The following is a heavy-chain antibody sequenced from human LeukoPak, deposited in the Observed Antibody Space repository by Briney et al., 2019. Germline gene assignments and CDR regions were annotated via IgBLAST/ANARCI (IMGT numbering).Heavy chain of an antibody. V-gene: IGHV3-23*01. CDR2: ISGGGVST. D-gene: IGHD3-10*01. Sequence: GGSLRLSCAASGFTFSGYAMSWVRQAPGKGLEWVSAISGGGVSTYYADSIKGRFTISRDDSKNTLHLQMNSLRAEDTAVYYCAKGMVRGVIPDYWGQGTLVTVSS. CDR1: GFTFSGYA. CDR3: AKGMVRGVIPDY. J-gene: IGHJ4*02.